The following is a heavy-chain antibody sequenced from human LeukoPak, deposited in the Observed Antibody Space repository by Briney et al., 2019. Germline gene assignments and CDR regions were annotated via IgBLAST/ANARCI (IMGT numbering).Heavy chain of an antibody. D-gene: IGHD1-26*01. CDR1: GFTFSSYG. CDR3: ARGSGSYSY. Sequence: GGSPRLSCAASGFTFSSYGMHWVRQAPGKGLEWVAVIWYDGSNKYYADSVKGRFTISRDNSKNTLYLQMTSLRAEDTAVYYCARGSGSYSYWGQGTLVTVSS. J-gene: IGHJ4*02. CDR2: IWYDGSNK. V-gene: IGHV3-33*01.